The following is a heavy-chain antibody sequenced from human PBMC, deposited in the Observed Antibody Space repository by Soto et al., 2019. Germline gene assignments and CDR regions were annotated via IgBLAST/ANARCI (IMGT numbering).Heavy chain of an antibody. D-gene: IGHD3-22*01. Sequence: GESLKISCKGSGYTFTNYWIGWVRQMPGKGLEWMGIIHPPDSSVRYSPSFQGQVTISVDKSITTAYLQWSSLKASDTAMYYCARHLRDDTTRRWLDPWGQGTLVTVS. CDR1: GYTFTNYW. J-gene: IGHJ5*02. CDR3: ARHLRDDTTRRWLDP. V-gene: IGHV5-51*01. CDR2: IHPPDSSV.